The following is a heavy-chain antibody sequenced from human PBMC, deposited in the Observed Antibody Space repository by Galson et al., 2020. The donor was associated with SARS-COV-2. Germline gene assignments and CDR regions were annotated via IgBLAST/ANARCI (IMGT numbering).Heavy chain of an antibody. D-gene: IGHD3-16*01. CDR3: AKDFGASGIWYFDL. J-gene: IGHJ2*01. CDR1: GFTFDDFA. Sequence: GGSLRLSCAASGFTFDDFAMHWVRQAPGKGLEWVSGINWNSGTIDYADSVKGRFTISRDNAKNSLFLQMNNLRPEDTALYYCAKDFGASGIWYFDLWGRGTLVTVSS. CDR2: INWNSGTI. V-gene: IGHV3-9*01.